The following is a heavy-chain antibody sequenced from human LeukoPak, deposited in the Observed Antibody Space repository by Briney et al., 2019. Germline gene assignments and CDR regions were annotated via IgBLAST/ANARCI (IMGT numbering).Heavy chain of an antibody. D-gene: IGHD2/OR15-2a*01. CDR3: ARHDCDKSGCSVNWFDP. CDR2: IYDSGNT. Sequence: SETLSLTCTVSGVSMSSSPYYWGWIRQPPGKGLEWIGPIYDSGNTNYNPSIRSRLTISVDTSRNQFSLKLSSVTAADTAVYYCARHDCDKSGCSVNWFDPWGQGTLVTVSS. V-gene: IGHV4-39*01. CDR1: GVSMSSSPYY. J-gene: IGHJ5*02.